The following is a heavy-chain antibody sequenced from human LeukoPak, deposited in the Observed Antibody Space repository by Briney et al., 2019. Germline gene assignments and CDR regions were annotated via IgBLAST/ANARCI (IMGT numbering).Heavy chain of an antibody. CDR1: GFTFSSYG. D-gene: IGHD3-10*01. J-gene: IGHJ3*02. CDR2: IRYDGSNK. CDR3: AKDGRQWNTFYYGSGSANGFDI. V-gene: IGHV3-30*02. Sequence: GGSLRLSCAASGFTFSSYGMHWVRQAPGKGLEWVAFIRYDGSNKYYADSVKGRFTISRDNSKNTLSVQMNSLRAEDTAVYYCAKDGRQWNTFYYGSGSANGFDIWGQGTMVTVSS.